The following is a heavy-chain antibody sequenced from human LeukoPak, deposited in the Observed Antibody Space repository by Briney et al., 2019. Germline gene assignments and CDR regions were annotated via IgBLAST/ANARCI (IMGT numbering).Heavy chain of an antibody. D-gene: IGHD5-12*01. CDR1: GGSISSSSYY. V-gene: IGHV4-39*01. J-gene: IGHJ4*02. CDR2: IYYSGST. CDR3: ARHVGGYDLYDYFDY. Sequence: SETLSLTCTVSGGSISSSSYYWGWIRQPPGKGLEWIGSIYYSGSTYYNPSLKSRVTISVDTSKNQFSLKLSSVTAADTAVYYCARHVGGYDLYDYFDYWGQGTLVTVSS.